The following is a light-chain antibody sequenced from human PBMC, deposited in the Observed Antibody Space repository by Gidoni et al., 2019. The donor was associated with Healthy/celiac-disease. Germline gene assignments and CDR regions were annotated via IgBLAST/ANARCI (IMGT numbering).Light chain of an antibody. CDR1: QSISSY. J-gene: IGKJ1*01. CDR2: AAS. Sequence: DIQMTQSPSSLSASVGDRVTITCRASQSISSYLNWYQQKPVKAPKLLIYAASSLQSGVQSRFSGSGSGTEFTLTISSLQPEDFATYYCQQSYSTPPWTFGQGTKVEIK. CDR3: QQSYSTPPWT. V-gene: IGKV1-39*01.